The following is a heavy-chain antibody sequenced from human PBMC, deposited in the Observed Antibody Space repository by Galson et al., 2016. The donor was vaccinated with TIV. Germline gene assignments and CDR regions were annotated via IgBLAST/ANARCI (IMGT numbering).Heavy chain of an antibody. CDR2: IDSDGRT. J-gene: IGHJ6*02. Sequence: SLRLSCAASTLTVSDNFMTWVRQVPGRGLEWVSLIDSDGRTTHAASVKGRFTAYTDRSKNTVYLQMNNLRTEDTAVYYCAGERQHCGNECYLRYYFGMDVWGLGTTATAS. CDR1: TLTVSDNF. D-gene: IGHD2-21*01. V-gene: IGHV3-66*02. CDR3: AGERQHCGNECYLRYYFGMDV.